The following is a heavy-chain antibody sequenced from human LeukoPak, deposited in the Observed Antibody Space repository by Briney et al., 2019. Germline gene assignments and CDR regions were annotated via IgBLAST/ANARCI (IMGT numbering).Heavy chain of an antibody. V-gene: IGHV4-39*07. CDR3: AREDVVTARAGPFDY. Sequence: SETLSLTCTVSGGSISSSSYYWGWIRQPPGKGLEWIGSIYYSGSTYYNPSLKSRVTISVDTSKNQFFLKLSSVTAADTAVYYCAREDVVTARAGPFDYWGQGTLVTVSS. CDR1: GGSISSSSYY. D-gene: IGHD2-21*02. J-gene: IGHJ4*02. CDR2: IYYSGST.